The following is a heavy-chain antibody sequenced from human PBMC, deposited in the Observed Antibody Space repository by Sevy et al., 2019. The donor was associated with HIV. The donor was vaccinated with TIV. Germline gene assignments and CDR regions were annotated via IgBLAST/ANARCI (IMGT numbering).Heavy chain of an antibody. CDR1: GFIFSNAW. CDR2: IKSKADGGTP. D-gene: IGHD1-26*01. V-gene: IGHV3-15*01. CDR3: GYSEYGYYYDY. J-gene: IGHJ4*02. Sequence: GGSLRLTCGASGFIFSNAWMSWVRQAPGKGLEWVGRIKSKADGGTPDYAAPVKGTFTISRDDSINTLYLQMNSLRTDDTAVYYCGYSEYGYYYDYWVQGTLVTVSS.